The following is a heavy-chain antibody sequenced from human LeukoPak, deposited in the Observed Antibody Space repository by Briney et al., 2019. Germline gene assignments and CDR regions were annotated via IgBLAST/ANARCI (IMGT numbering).Heavy chain of an antibody. Sequence: PGGSLRLSCAASGFTFSSYGMHWVRQAPGKGLVWVSRINSDGSSTNYADSVKGRFTISRDNAKNTLYLQMNSLRAEDTAVYYCATKATGGVKNDCWGQGTLVTVSS. CDR2: INSDGSST. D-gene: IGHD2-21*01. V-gene: IGHV3-74*01. CDR1: GFTFSSYG. J-gene: IGHJ4*02. CDR3: ATKATGGVKNDC.